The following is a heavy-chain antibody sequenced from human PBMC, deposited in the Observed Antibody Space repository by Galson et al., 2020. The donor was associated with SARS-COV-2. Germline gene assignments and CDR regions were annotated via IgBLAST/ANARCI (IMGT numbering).Heavy chain of an antibody. D-gene: IGHD3-22*01. J-gene: IGHJ4*02. CDR1: GVTFRNCA. CDR3: AKEDDTSGYFWGGLTY. Sequence: LRKCCAASGVTFRNCAMTWVRQAPGKGLEWVSAISGSSGGTYYADSVKGRFTISRDNSKNTLYLQMNRLRAADTAVYYCAKEDDTSGYFWGGLTYWGQGALVTVSS. CDR2: ISGSSGGT. V-gene: IGHV3-23*01.